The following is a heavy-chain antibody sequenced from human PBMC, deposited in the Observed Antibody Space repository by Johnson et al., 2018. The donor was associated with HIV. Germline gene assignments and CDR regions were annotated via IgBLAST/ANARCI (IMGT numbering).Heavy chain of an antibody. CDR1: GFTFDDYA. D-gene: IGHD3-22*01. J-gene: IGHJ3*02. Sequence: VQLEESGGGLVQPGRSLRLSCAASGFTFDDYAMHWVRQAPGKGLEWVSGISWNGGSTGYADSVKGRFPISRDNAKNSLYLQMNSLRAEDTALYYCAREGLITMNAFDIWGQGTMVTVSS. CDR2: ISWNGGST. CDR3: AREGLITMNAFDI. V-gene: IGHV3-9*01.